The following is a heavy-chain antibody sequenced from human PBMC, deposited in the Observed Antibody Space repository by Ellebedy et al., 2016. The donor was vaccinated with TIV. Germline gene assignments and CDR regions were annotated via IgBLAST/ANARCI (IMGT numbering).Heavy chain of an antibody. J-gene: IGHJ3*02. CDR2: IGIDSTT. V-gene: IGHV3-66*01. CDR3: ARETFNDVDLKLWGIFDI. CDR1: ELTVSSNY. Sequence: GESLKISCAASELTVSSNYMSWVRHAPGKGLEWVAVIGIDSTTYYADSVKGRFTISRDKSKNTLYIEMNSLRAEDTAVYYCARETFNDVDLKLWGIFDIWGQGTVVAVSS. D-gene: IGHD3-10*01.